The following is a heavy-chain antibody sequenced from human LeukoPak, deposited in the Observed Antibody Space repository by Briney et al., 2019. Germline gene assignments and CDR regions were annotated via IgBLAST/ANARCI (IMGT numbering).Heavy chain of an antibody. J-gene: IGHJ6*03. V-gene: IGHV3-30*18. Sequence: GGSLRLSCAASGFTFSSYGMHWVRQAPGKGLEWVAVISYDGSNKYYADSVKGRFTISRDNSKNTLYLQMNSLRAEDTAVYYCAKDYYDILTGYYYYYYYYMDVWGKGTTVTVSS. CDR1: GFTFSSYG. D-gene: IGHD3-9*01. CDR3: AKDYYDILTGYYYYYYYYMDV. CDR2: ISYDGSNK.